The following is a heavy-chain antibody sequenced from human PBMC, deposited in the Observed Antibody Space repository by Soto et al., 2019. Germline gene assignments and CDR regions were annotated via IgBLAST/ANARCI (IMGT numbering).Heavy chain of an antibody. Sequence: SETLSLTCTVSGGSISSGDYYWSWIRQPPGKGLEWIGYIYYSGSTYYNPSLKSRVTISVDTSKNQFSLKLSSVTAADTAVYYCARGPTVTTSPYFDYWGQGTLVTVSS. V-gene: IGHV4-30-4*01. CDR1: GGSISSGDYY. D-gene: IGHD4-4*01. CDR2: IYYSGST. J-gene: IGHJ4*02. CDR3: ARGPTVTTSPYFDY.